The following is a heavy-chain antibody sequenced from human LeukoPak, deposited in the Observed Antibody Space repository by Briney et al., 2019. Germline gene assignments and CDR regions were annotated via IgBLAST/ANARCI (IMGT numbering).Heavy chain of an antibody. J-gene: IGHJ4*02. CDR1: GGSFSGYY. CDR3: ARASGGSCYGY. Sequence: SETLSLTCAAYGGSFSGYYWSWIRQPPGKGLEWIGEINHSGSTNYNPSLKSRVTISVDTSKNQFSLKLSSVTAADTAVYYCARASGGSCYGYWGQGTLVTVSS. V-gene: IGHV4-34*01. D-gene: IGHD2-15*01. CDR2: INHSGST.